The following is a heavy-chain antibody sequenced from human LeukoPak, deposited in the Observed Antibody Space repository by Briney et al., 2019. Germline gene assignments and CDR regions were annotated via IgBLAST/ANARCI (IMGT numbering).Heavy chain of an antibody. J-gene: IGHJ3*02. D-gene: IGHD3-22*01. CDR3: ARHVGSSVYDSFDI. CDR2: FYNTGGT. V-gene: IGHV4-61*02. CDR1: GGSISSGNYY. Sequence: SQTLSLTCTVSGGSISSGNYYWTWIRQPPGKGLEWIGSFYNTGGTSYIPSLKSRVTISADTSKTRFSLTQRSVTAADTALYYCARHVGSSVYDSFDIWGQGTTVTVSS.